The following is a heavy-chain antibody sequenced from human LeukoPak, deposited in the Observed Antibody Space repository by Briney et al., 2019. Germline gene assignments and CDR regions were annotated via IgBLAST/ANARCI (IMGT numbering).Heavy chain of an antibody. D-gene: IGHD3-10*01. V-gene: IGHV3-23*01. J-gene: IGHJ4*02. CDR1: GFTFSSYA. Sequence: GGSLRLSCAASGFTFSSYAMSWVRQAPGKGLEWVSTISGSGGSTYYADSVKGRFTISRDNSKNTLYLQMNSLRAEDTAVYYCAKDSSFGGHCDYWGQGTLVTVSS. CDR2: ISGSGGST. CDR3: AKDSSFGGHCDY.